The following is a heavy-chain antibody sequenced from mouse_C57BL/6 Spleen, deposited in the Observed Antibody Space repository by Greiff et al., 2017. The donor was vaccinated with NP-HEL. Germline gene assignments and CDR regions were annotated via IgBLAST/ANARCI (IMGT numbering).Heavy chain of an antibody. CDR1: GFTFSSYG. V-gene: IGHV5-6*01. CDR2: ISSGGSYT. J-gene: IGHJ4*01. Sequence: DVHLVESGGDLVKPGGSLKLSCAASGFTFSSYGMSWVRQTPDKRLEWVATISSGGSYTYYPDSVKGRFTISRDNAKNTLYLQMSSLKSEDTAMYYCARLEITTNAMDYWGQGTSVTVSS. D-gene: IGHD1-1*01. CDR3: ARLEITTNAMDY.